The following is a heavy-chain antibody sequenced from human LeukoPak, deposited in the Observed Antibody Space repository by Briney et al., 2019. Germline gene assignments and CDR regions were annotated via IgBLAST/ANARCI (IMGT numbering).Heavy chain of an antibody. Sequence: PSETLSLTCTVSGASVSGSAYYWGWIRQPPGKGLEWIGNIYYSGSTYYNESLESRVTISIDTSKNQFSLKLNSVTAADTAVYYCARVRGYSYGSDAFDIWGQGTMVTVSS. CDR3: ARVRGYSYGSDAFDI. CDR2: IYYSGST. D-gene: IGHD5-18*01. J-gene: IGHJ3*02. V-gene: IGHV4-39*07. CDR1: GASVSGSAYY.